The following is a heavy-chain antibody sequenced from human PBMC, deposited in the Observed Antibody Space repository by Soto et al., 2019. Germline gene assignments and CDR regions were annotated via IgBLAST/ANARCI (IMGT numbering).Heavy chain of an antibody. J-gene: IGHJ4*02. CDR2: INAGNGNT. CDR3: ARDGVSSTDYTWNYGTYFDY. D-gene: IGHD1-1*01. CDR1: GYTFTSYA. Sequence: ASVKVSCKASGYTFTSYAMHWVRQAPGQRLEWMGWINAGNGNTKYSQKFQGRVTITRDTSASTAYMELSSLRSDDTAMYYCARDGVSSTDYTWNYGTYFDYWGPGALVTVSS. V-gene: IGHV1-3*01.